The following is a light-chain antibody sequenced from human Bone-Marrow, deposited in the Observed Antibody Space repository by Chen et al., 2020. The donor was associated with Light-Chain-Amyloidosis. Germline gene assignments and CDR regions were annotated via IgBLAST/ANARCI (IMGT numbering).Light chain of an antibody. CDR2: RDT. J-gene: IGLJ2*01. CDR3: QSADSSGTYEVI. Sequence: CELTQPPSASVSPGQTARITCSGDDLPTKYAYWYQQTPGQAPVLVIHRDTERPSGISERFSGSSSGTTATLTISGVQAEDEADYHCQSADSSGTYEVIFGGGTKLTVL. V-gene: IGLV3-25*03. CDR1: DLPTKY.